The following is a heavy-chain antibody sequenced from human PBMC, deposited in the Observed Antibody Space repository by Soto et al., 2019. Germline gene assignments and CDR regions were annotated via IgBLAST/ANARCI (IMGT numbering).Heavy chain of an antibody. Sequence: GGSLRLSCAASGFTFSSYGMHWVRQAPGKGLEWVAVISYDGSNKYYADSVKGRFTISRDNSKNTLYLQMNSLRAEDTAVYYCAKDRGVGATTRNAFDIWGQGTMVTVSS. CDR3: AKDRGVGATTRNAFDI. J-gene: IGHJ3*02. V-gene: IGHV3-30*18. CDR1: GFTFSSYG. CDR2: ISYDGSNK. D-gene: IGHD1-26*01.